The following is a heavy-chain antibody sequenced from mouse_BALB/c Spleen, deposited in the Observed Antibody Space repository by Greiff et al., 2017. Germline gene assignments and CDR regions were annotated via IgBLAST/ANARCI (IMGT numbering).Heavy chain of an antibody. CDR3: ARDGNYPY. CDR1: GFTFSSYG. CDR2: ISSGGSYT. V-gene: IGHV5-6*01. Sequence: EVQVVESGGDLVKPGGSLKLSCAASGFTFSSYGMSWVRQTPDKRLEWVATISSGGSYTYYPDSVKGRFTISRDNAKNTLYLQMSSLKSEDTAMYYCARDGNYPYWGQGTLVTVSA. D-gene: IGHD2-1*01. J-gene: IGHJ3*01.